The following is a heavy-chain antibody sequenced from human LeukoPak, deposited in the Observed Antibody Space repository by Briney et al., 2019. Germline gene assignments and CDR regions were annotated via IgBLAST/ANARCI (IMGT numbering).Heavy chain of an antibody. CDR3: ARNTFGFTFDI. V-gene: IGHV3-21*01. CDR1: GFTFSSYS. CDR2: ISSSSSYI. J-gene: IGHJ3*02. Sequence: GGSLRLSCAASGFTFSSYSMNWVRQAPGKGLEWVSSISSSSSYIYYADSVKGRFTISRDNAKSSLYLQMNSLRAEDTAVYYCARNTFGFTFDIWGQGTMVTVSS. D-gene: IGHD3-16*01.